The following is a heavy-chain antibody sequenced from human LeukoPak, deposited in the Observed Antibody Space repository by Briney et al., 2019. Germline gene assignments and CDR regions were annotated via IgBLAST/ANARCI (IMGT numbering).Heavy chain of an antibody. CDR2: IYYSGST. CDR3: ARDPGGMNHYYDSSGYYS. D-gene: IGHD3-22*01. CDR1: GGSISCSSYY. J-gene: IGHJ4*02. Sequence: PSETLPLTCTVSGGSISCSSYYWGWIRQPPGKGLEWIGSIYYSGSTYYNPSLKSRVTISVDTSKNQFSLKLSSVTAADTAVYYCARDPGGMNHYYDSSGYYSWGQGTLVTVSS. V-gene: IGHV4-39*07.